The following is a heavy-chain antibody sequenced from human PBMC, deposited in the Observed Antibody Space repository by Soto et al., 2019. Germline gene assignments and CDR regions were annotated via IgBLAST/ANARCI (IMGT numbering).Heavy chain of an antibody. CDR1: GYSFTSYW. CDR2: IDPSDSYT. D-gene: IGHD3-22*01. V-gene: IGHV5-10-1*01. J-gene: IGHJ3*02. CDR3: ARLEYYDSSVDPDAFDI. Sequence: PGESLKISCKGSGYSFTSYWISWVRQMPGKGLEWMGRIDPSDSYTNYSPSFQGHVTISADKSISTAYLQWSSLKASDTAMYYCARLEYYDSSVDPDAFDIWGQGTMVTVSS.